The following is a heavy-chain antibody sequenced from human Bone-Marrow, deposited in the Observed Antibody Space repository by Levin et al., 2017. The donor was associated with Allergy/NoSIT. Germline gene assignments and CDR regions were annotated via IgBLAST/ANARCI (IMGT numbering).Heavy chain of an antibody. J-gene: IGHJ4*02. V-gene: IGHV3-9*01. CDR1: GFTFDDYG. CDR2: ISWSSGIT. Sequence: SLKISCAVSGFTFDDYGMHWVRQTPGKGLEWVSGISWSSGITAYADSVKGRFTISRDNSKNTLYLEMISLRVDDTAVYFCAKDAVADDSSWLLDSWGRGTQVTVSS. D-gene: IGHD6-13*01. CDR3: AKDAVADDSSWLLDS.